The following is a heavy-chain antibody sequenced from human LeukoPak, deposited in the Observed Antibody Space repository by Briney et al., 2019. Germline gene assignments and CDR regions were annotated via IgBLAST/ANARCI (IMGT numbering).Heavy chain of an antibody. Sequence: SETLSLTCAVYGGSFSGYYWSWIRQPPGKGLEWIGEINHSGSTNYNPSLKSRVTISVDTSKNQFSLKLSSVTAADTAVYYCARVPVTYYYDSSADYWGQGTLVTVSS. CDR2: INHSGST. J-gene: IGHJ4*02. CDR3: ARVPVTYYYDSSADY. V-gene: IGHV4-34*01. D-gene: IGHD3-22*01. CDR1: GGSFSGYY.